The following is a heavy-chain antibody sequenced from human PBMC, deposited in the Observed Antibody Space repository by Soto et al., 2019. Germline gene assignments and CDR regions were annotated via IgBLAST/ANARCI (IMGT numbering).Heavy chain of an antibody. Sequence: SETLSLTCSVSGASITSYYWSWIRQSAGEGLQWIGRVYARGATNYNPSLKSRVSISGDTSKNQISLKLTSVTAADTAVYYCARSSGDDFFYYGMDVWGHGTTVTVSS. CDR3: ARSSGDDFFYYGMDV. J-gene: IGHJ6*02. V-gene: IGHV4-59*10. D-gene: IGHD4-17*01. CDR1: GASITSYY. CDR2: VYARGAT.